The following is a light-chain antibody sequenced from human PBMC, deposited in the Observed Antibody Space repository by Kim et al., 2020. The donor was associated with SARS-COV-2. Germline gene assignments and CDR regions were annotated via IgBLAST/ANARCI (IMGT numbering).Light chain of an antibody. CDR1: QRVSPW. J-gene: IGKJ4*01. CDR2: KAS. CDR3: QSYNNFPLT. Sequence: DIQMTQSPSTVSASVGDRVTITCWASQRVSPWLAWYQQKPGKAPNLLIYKASSLDSGVPSRFSGSGSGTEFTLTISSLQPDDFATYYCQSYNNFPLTFGGGTKVDIK. V-gene: IGKV1-5*03.